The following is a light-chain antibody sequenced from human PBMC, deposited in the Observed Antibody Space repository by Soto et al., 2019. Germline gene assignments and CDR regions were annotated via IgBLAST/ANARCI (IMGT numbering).Light chain of an antibody. V-gene: IGKV3-20*01. Sequence: IVLTHSAGTLSFSPGEIATLSFRAIQSVSINYLSWYQQKPGQAPRLLIFGASSRATGIPDRFSGSGSGTDFNLTISRLEPEDSAVYYCQQHSRSITFGGGTKVDIK. J-gene: IGKJ4*01. CDR3: QQHSRSIT. CDR1: QSVSINY. CDR2: GAS.